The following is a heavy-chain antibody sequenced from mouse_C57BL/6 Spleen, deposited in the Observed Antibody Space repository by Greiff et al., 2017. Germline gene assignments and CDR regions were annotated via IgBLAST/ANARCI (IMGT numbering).Heavy chain of an antibody. CDR1: GYTFTSYW. CDR3: ARSSYYYGSPYFDY. J-gene: IGHJ2*01. D-gene: IGHD1-1*01. V-gene: IGHV1-64*01. Sequence: QVQLQQPGAELVKPGASVKLSCKASGYTFTSYWMHWVKQRPGQGLEWIGMIHPNSGSTNYNEKFQSKATLTVDKSSSTAYMQLSSLTSEDSAVYYCARSSYYYGSPYFDYWGQGTTLTVSS. CDR2: IHPNSGST.